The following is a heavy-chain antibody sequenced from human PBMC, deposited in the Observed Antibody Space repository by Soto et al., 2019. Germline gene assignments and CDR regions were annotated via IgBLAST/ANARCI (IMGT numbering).Heavy chain of an antibody. D-gene: IGHD5-18*01. J-gene: IGHJ6*02. V-gene: IGHV4-34*01. CDR2: INHSGST. Sequence: SETLSLTCAVYGGPFSGYYWSWIRQPPGKGLEWIGEINHSGSTNYSPSFKSRVTVSIDTSKNRFSLRLSSVTAAATAVYYCARVRRYSYGSNYFYCMDVWGQGTKVTVSS. CDR3: ARVRRYSYGSNYFYCMDV. CDR1: GGPFSGYY.